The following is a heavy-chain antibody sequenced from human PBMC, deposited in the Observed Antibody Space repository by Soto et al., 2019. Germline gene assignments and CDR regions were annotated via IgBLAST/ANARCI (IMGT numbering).Heavy chain of an antibody. CDR2: ISYDGSNK. CDR3: ARGGLYCSGGSCYPGY. CDR1: GFTFSSYA. J-gene: IGHJ4*02. Sequence: GGSLRLSCAASGFTFSSYAMHWVRQAPGKGLEWVAVISYDGSNKYYADSVKGRFTISRDNSKNTLYLQMNSLRAEDTAVYYCARGGLYCSGGSCYPGYWGQGTLVTSPQ. V-gene: IGHV3-30-3*01. D-gene: IGHD2-15*01.